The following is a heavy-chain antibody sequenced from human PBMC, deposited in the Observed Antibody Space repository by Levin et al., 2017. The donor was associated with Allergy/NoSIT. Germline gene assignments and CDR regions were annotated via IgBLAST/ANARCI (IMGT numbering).Heavy chain of an antibody. CDR2: IHWGDDK. V-gene: IGHV2-5*02. D-gene: IGHD2-2*01. CDR1: SLTANAVG. J-gene: IGHJ4*02. CDR3: AHRDTRRTFDS. Sequence: SLTANAVGVGWIRQPPGKALAWLALIHWGDDKSYSPSLKSRLHITKDTSKNQVILTVTNMDPVDTATYYCAHRDTRRTFDSWGQGTPVTVSS.